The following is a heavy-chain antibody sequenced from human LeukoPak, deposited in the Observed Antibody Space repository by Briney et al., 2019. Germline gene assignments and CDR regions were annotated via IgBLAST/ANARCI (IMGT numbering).Heavy chain of an antibody. D-gene: IGHD6-6*01. CDR2: INHSGST. CDR3: ARRGVYSSSDY. CDR1: GGSFSGYC. V-gene: IGHV4-34*01. J-gene: IGHJ4*02. Sequence: SETLSLTCAVYGGSFSGYCWSWIRQPPGKGLEWIGEINHSGSTNYNPSLKSRVTISVDTSKNQFSLKLSSVTAADTAVYYCARRGVYSSSDYWGQGTLVTVSS.